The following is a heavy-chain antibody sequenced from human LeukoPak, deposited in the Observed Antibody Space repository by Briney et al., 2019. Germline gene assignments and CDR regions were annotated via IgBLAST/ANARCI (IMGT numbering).Heavy chain of an antibody. D-gene: IGHD6-13*01. CDR2: IYYSGAT. CDR1: GGSIISTSYY. V-gene: IGHV4-39*01. CDR3: ARQGLKQLLPGSNF. J-gene: IGHJ4*02. Sequence: SETLSLICTVSGGSIISTSYYWGWIRQAPGKGLKWLASIYYSGATYYNPSLKSRLTVSGDTSNNRFSLELTSVTAADTAVYYCARQGLKQLLPGSNFWGQGTLVTVSS.